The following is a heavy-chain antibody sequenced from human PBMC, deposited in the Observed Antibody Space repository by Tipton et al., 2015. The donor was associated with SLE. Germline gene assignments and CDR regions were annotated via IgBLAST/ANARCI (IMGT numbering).Heavy chain of an antibody. CDR2: FYYTGSS. J-gene: IGHJ4*02. CDR3: ARSMLPTKRVFVY. D-gene: IGHD3-16*01. CDR1: GGSMNDYY. Sequence: TLSLTCTVSGGSMNDYYLCWIRQPPGKGLAWIGYFYYTGSSNHNPSPKGRVTMSVDTSQNQFSLSVNSVTAADTAVYYCARSMLPTKRVFVYWGQGTLVTVSS. V-gene: IGHV4-59*01.